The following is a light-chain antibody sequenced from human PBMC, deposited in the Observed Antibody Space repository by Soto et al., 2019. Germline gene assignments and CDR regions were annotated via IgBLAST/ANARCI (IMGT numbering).Light chain of an antibody. CDR3: CSYAGSSTPCV. J-gene: IGLJ1*01. CDR1: SSDVGSYNL. CDR2: EGS. V-gene: IGLV2-23*01. Sequence: QSALTQPASVSGSPGQSITISCTGTSSDVGSYNLVSWYQQHPGKAPKLMIYEGSKRPSGVSNRFSGSKSGNTASLTISGLQAEDAADYYCCSYAGSSTPCVFGTGTKLTVL.